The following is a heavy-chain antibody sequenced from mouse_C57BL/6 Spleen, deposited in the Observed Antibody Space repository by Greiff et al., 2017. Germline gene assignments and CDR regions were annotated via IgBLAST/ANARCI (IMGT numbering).Heavy chain of an antibody. V-gene: IGHV1-59*01. J-gene: IGHJ3*01. CDR2: IDPSDSYT. Sequence: QVQLQQPGAELVRPGTSVKLSCKASGYTFTSYWMHWVQQRPGQGLEWIGVIDPSDSYTNYTQKFKGQGTLTVDTTSSTAYMQLSSLTSEDSAVYYCARSEGTLLRPGFAYWGQGTLVTVSA. CDR1: GYTFTSYW. D-gene: IGHD1-2*01. CDR3: ARSEGTLLRPGFAY.